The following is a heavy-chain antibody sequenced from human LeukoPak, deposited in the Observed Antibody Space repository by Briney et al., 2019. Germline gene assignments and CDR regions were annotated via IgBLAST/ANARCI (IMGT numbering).Heavy chain of an antibody. CDR2: ISYDGSNK. D-gene: IGHD1-7*01. CDR3: ARGITGTVFDY. CDR1: GFTFSSYA. Sequence: GGSLRLSCAASGFTFSSYAMRWVRQAPGKGLEWVAVISYDGSNKYYPESVKGRFTISRDNSKNTLYLQMNSLRAEDTAVYYCARGITGTVFDYWGQGTLVTVSS. V-gene: IGHV3-30-3*01. J-gene: IGHJ4*02.